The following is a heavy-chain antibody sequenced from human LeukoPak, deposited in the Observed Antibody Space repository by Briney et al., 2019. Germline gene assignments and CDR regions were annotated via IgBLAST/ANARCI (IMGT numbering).Heavy chain of an antibody. Sequence: GGSLRLSCAASGFTFSGYWMSWVRQAPGKGLEWVANIKQDGSEKYYVDSVKGRFTISRDNAKNSLYLQMSSLRAEDTAVYYCARASYCSSTSCYIRPTWFDPWGQGTLVTVSS. D-gene: IGHD2-2*02. J-gene: IGHJ5*02. CDR2: IKQDGSEK. CDR1: GFTFSGYW. CDR3: ARASYCSSTSCYIRPTWFDP. V-gene: IGHV3-7*01.